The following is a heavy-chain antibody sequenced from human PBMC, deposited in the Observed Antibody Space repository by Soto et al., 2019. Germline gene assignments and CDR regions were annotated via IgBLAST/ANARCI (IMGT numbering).Heavy chain of an antibody. D-gene: IGHD5-18*01. J-gene: IGHJ4*02. CDR3: ARADTAIASIDY. V-gene: IGHV4-34*01. Sequence: QVQLQQWGAGLLKPSETLSLTCAVYGGSFSGYYWSWIRQPPGKGLEWIGEINHSGSTNYNPSLKRRXXIXVXXSKNQFSLKLSAVTAADTAVYYCARADTAIASIDYWGQGTLVTVPS. CDR2: INHSGST. CDR1: GGSFSGYY.